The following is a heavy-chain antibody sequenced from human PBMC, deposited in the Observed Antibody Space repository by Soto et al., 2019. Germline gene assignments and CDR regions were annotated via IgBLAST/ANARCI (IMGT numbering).Heavy chain of an antibody. D-gene: IGHD3-10*01. CDR2: IYYSGST. Sequence: SETLSLTCTVSGGSISSYYWSWIRQPPGKGLEWIGYIYYSGSTNYNPSLKSRVTISVDTSKNQFSLKLSSVTAADTAVYYCARRLGAGGWFDPWGQGTLVTAPQ. CDR3: ARRLGAGGWFDP. CDR1: GGSISSYY. V-gene: IGHV4-59*01. J-gene: IGHJ5*02.